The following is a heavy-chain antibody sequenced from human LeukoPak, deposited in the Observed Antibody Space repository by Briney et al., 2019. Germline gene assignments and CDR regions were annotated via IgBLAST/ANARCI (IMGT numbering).Heavy chain of an antibody. V-gene: IGHV3-30*02. CDR3: AKGYGDLVAFDV. CDR1: GFTFRSYG. Sequence: PGGSLRLSCAASGFTFRSYGMDWVRQAPGKGLKWVAFIRYDGNNKDYADSVKGRFTISRDNSKNTLYLQMNSLRVEGTAVYYCAKGYGDLVAFDVWGQGTMVAVSA. CDR2: IRYDGNNK. D-gene: IGHD4-17*01. J-gene: IGHJ3*01.